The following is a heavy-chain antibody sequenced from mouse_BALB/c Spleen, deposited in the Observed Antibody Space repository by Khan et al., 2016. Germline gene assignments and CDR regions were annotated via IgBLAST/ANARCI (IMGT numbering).Heavy chain of an antibody. Sequence: EVELVESGGGLVKPGGSLKLSCAASGFTFSDYYMYWVRQTPEKRLEWVATISDGGTYTYYPDSVKGRFTISRDTAKNNLYLQISSLKSEDTAIYYCARAANTYSYWFFDVWGAGTTVIVSS. D-gene: IGHD2-10*01. CDR2: ISDGGTYT. CDR3: ARAANTYSYWFFDV. V-gene: IGHV5-4*02. J-gene: IGHJ1*01. CDR1: GFTFSDYY.